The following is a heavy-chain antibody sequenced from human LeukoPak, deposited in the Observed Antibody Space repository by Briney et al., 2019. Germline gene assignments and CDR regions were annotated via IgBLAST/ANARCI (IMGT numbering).Heavy chain of an antibody. J-gene: IGHJ4*02. CDR3: ARGPAPCDY. CDR1: GFTFSRHW. V-gene: IGHV3-30-3*01. Sequence: PGGSLRLSCAASGFTFSRHWMHWVRQAPGKGLEWVAVISSDGFNKYYADSVKGRFTISRDNSKNTLYLQMNSLRAEDTAVYYCARGPAPCDYWGQGTLVTVSS. CDR2: ISSDGFNK.